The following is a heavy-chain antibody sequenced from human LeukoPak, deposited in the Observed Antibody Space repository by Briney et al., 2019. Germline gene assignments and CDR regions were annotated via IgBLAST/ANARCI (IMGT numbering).Heavy chain of an antibody. CDR2: ISAYNGKT. Sequence: ASVKVSCKASGYTFTSYGISWVRQAPGQGLEWMGWISAYNGKTNYAQKLQGRVTMTTDTSTSTAYMELRSLRSDDTAVYYCARDLGYSSGWRHYYYGMDVWGQGTTVTVSS. CDR1: GYTFTSYG. J-gene: IGHJ6*02. D-gene: IGHD6-19*01. V-gene: IGHV1-18*01. CDR3: ARDLGYSSGWRHYYYGMDV.